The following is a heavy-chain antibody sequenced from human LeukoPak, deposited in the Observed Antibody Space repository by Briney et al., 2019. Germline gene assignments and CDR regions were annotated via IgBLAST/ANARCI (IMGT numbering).Heavy chain of an antibody. CDR3: AREPLDSSGWYEFDY. V-gene: IGHV3-30*04. CDR2: ISYDGSNK. D-gene: IGHD6-19*01. CDR1: GFTFSSYA. J-gene: IGHJ4*02. Sequence: GGSLRLSCAASGFTFSSYAMRWVRQAPGKGLEWVTVISYDGSNKYYADSVKGRFTISRDNSKNTLYLQMNSLRAEDTAVYYCAREPLDSSGWYEFDYWGQGTLVTVSS.